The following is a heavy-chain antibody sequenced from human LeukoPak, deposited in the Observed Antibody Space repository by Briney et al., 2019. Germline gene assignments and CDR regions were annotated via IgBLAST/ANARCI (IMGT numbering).Heavy chain of an antibody. V-gene: IGHV3-9*01. CDR3: AKDISGYGYGPFDY. CDR2: ISWNSGSI. Sequence: GRSLRLSCAASGFTFDDYAMHWVRQAPGKGLEWVSGISWNSGSIGYADSVKGRFTISRDNAKNSLYLQMNSLRAEDTALYYCAKDISGYGYGPFDYWGQGTLVTVSS. D-gene: IGHD5-18*01. J-gene: IGHJ4*02. CDR1: GFTFDDYA.